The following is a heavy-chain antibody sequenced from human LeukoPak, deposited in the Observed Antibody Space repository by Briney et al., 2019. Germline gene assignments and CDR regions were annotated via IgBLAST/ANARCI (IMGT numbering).Heavy chain of an antibody. V-gene: IGHV3-23*01. CDR1: GFTFSSYA. D-gene: IGHD6-19*01. CDR3: AKDDHGGSGWGDFFDY. J-gene: IGHJ4*02. Sequence: GGSLRLSCAASGFTFSSYAMSWVRQAPGKGLEWVSAISGSGGSTYYADSVKGHFTISRDNPKNTLYLQMNSLRAEDTAVYYCAKDDHGGSGWGDFFDYWGQGTRDPVSS. CDR2: ISGSGGST.